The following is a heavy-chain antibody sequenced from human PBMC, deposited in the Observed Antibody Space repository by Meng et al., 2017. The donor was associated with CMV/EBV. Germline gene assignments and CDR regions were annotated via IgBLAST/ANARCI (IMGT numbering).Heavy chain of an antibody. J-gene: IGHJ4*02. V-gene: IGHV3-7*01. Sequence: GESLKISCAASGFTFSSYWMSWVRQAPGKGLEWVANIKQDGSEKYYVDSVKGRFTISRDNAKNSLYLQMNSLRAEDTAVYYCARDFGEEYSSSPSDYWGQGTLVTVSS. CDR1: GFTFSSYW. CDR2: IKQDGSEK. CDR3: ARDFGEEYSSSPSDY. D-gene: IGHD6-6*01.